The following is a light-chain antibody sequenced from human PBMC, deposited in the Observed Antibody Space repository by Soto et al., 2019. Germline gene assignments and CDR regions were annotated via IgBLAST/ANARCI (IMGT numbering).Light chain of an antibody. V-gene: IGLV2-14*01. CDR2: EVT. J-gene: IGLJ3*02. Sequence: QSVLTQPASVSGSLGQSITISCTGTRGDIGIYNFVSWFQQHPGRAPKLLIYEVTHRPSGVSSRFSASKSGSTASLTISGLLAEDEADYYCTSYTRSSTWVFGGGTKLTVL. CDR3: TSYTRSSTWV. CDR1: RGDIGIYNF.